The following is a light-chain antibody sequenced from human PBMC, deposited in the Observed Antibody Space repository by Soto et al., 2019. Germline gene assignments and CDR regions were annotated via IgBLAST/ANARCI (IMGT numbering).Light chain of an antibody. CDR3: QQYNTFWT. CDR2: DAS. V-gene: IGKV1-5*01. Sequence: DIQMTQSPSTLSGSVGDRVTITCRASQSISSWLAWYQQKPGKAPKLLIYDASSLESGVPSRFSGSGSGTEFTLTISSLQPDDVATYYCQQYNTFWTFGQGTKVDI. CDR1: QSISSW. J-gene: IGKJ1*01.